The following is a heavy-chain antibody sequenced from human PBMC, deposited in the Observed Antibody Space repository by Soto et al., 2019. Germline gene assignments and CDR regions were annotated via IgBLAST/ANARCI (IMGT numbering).Heavy chain of an antibody. D-gene: IGHD3-10*01. CDR2: IYYSGST. CDR3: ARTDYGSGLPDY. V-gene: IGHV4-31*03. Sequence: SETLSLTCTVSGGSINSDRYYWSWIRQHPGKHLEWIGYIYYSGSTYYNPSLKSRITISVDTSMNHFSLKLTSVTAADTAIYYCARTDYGSGLPDYWGQGTLVTVSS. J-gene: IGHJ4*02. CDR1: GGSINSDRYY.